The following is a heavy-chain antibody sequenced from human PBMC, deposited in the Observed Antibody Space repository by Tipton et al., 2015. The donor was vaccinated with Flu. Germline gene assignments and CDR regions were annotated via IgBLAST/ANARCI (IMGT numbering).Heavy chain of an antibody. CDR1: GYTFSTYG. Sequence: QVQLVQSGAEVKKPGASVKVSCKASGYTFSTYGISWVRQAPGQGLEWMGWISAKNGDTNYAHNLQGRVTMTTDTSTSTAYMDLWRLTSDETAVYYCARDKGVGATYALDYWGQGTLVTVSS. D-gene: IGHD1-26*01. CDR3: ARDKGVGATYALDY. CDR2: ISAKNGDT. J-gene: IGHJ4*02. V-gene: IGHV1-18*01.